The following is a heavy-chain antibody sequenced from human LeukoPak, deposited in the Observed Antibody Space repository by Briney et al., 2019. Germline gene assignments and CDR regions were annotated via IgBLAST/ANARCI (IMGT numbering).Heavy chain of an antibody. CDR1: GGSISSGNYY. V-gene: IGHV4-39*02. D-gene: IGHD1-26*01. J-gene: IGHJ4*02. CDR3: ARRSKTYTGTYQMPFDY. CDR2: IDYAGNT. Sequence: SETLTLTCSVSGGSISSGNYYWGWIRQPPGKGLEWIASIDYAGNTYYNPSLKSRVTISVDTSKNHFSLKLKSVTAADTTVYYSARRSKTYTGTYQMPFDYWGQGTLVAVSS.